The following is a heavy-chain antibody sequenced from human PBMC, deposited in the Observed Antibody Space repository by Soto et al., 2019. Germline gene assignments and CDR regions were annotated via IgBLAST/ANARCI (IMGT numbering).Heavy chain of an antibody. CDR2: ITHSVST. Sequence: PSETLSLTCAVYGGSFSGYYWSWVRQPPGKGLEWIGEITHSVSTDYNPSLESRITISVGTSKNQLSLKLNSVTAADTAVYFCAITYYYGSGEYQTGPDAFDIWGQGTMVTVSS. CDR1: GGSFSGYY. V-gene: IGHV4-34*01. D-gene: IGHD3-10*01. CDR3: AITYYYGSGEYQTGPDAFDI. J-gene: IGHJ3*02.